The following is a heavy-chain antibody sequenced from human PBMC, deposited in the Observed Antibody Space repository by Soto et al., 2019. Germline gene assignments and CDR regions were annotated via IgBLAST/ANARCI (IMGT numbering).Heavy chain of an antibody. CDR3: ARLPSRSGCSSTSCYKATYYSYGMDV. V-gene: IGHV4-61*01. CDR2: IYYSGST. J-gene: IGHJ6*02. Sequence: QVQLQESGPGLVKPSETLSLTCTVSGGSVSSGSYYWSWIRQPPGKGLEWLGYIYYSGSTNYNPTLQSRVTISVDTPMTQFSLERCSVTVADTAVYYGARLPSRSGCSSTSCYKATYYSYGMDVWGQGTTVTVSS. CDR1: GGSVSSGSYY. D-gene: IGHD2-2*01.